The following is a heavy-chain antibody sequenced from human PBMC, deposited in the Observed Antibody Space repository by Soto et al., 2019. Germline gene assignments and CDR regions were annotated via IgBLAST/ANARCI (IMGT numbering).Heavy chain of an antibody. Sequence: SETLSLTCTVSGGSISSYYWSWIRQAPGKGLEWIGYIYYSGAANYNPSLKSRVTMSVDTSKNQFSLNLSSVTAADTAVYYCAGDRMITFGGVIILGAFDIWGQGTMVTVSS. CDR3: AGDRMITFGGVIILGAFDI. D-gene: IGHD3-16*02. V-gene: IGHV4-59*01. CDR1: GGSISSYY. J-gene: IGHJ3*02. CDR2: IYYSGAA.